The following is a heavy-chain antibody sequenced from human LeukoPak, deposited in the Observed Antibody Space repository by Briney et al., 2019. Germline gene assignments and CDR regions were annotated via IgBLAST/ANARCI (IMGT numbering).Heavy chain of an antibody. V-gene: IGHV4-31*03. D-gene: IGHD6-25*01. CDR2: IYYSGST. CDR1: GGSISSGGYY. Sequence: SQTLSLTCTVSGGSISSGGYYWSWIRQHPGKGLEWIGYIYYSGSTYYDPSLKSRVTISVDTSKNQFSLKLSSVTAADTAVYYCARGPAGAHFDYWGQGTLVTVSS. J-gene: IGHJ4*02. CDR3: ARGPAGAHFDY.